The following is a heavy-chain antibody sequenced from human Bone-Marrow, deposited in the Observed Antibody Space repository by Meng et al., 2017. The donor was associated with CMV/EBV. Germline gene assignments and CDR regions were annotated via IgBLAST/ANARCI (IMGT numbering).Heavy chain of an antibody. V-gene: IGHV2-26*01. CDR2: IFSNDEK. CDR3: ARMGNWGSMGAFDI. CDR1: GFSLSNARMG. Sequence: SGPTLVKPTETLTLTCTVSGFSLSNARMGVSWIRQPPGKALEWLAHIFSNDEKSYSTSLNSRLTISKDTSKSQVVLTMTNMDPVDTATYYCARMGNWGSMGAFDIWGQGTMVTVSS. J-gene: IGHJ3*02. D-gene: IGHD7-27*01.